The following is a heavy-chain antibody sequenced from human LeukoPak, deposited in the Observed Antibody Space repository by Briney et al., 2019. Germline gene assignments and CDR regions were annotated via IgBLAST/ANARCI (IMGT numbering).Heavy chain of an antibody. V-gene: IGHV3-30*18. CDR2: ISYDGSNK. CDR1: GFTFSSYG. J-gene: IGHJ5*02. D-gene: IGHD2-2*01. Sequence: PGRSLRLSCAASGFTFSSYGMHWVRQAPGKGLEWVAVISYDGSNKYYADSVKGRFTISRDNSKNTLYLQMNSLRAEDTAVYYCAKDRSYRSSTSCYAGWFDPWGQGTLVTVSS. CDR3: AKDRSYRSSTSCYAGWFDP.